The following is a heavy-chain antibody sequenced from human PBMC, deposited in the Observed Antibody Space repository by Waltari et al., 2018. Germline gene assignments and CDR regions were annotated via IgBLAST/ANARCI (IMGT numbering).Heavy chain of an antibody. CDR2: IYYSGST. Sequence: QVQLQESGPGLVKPSETLSLTCTVSGGSISSHYWSWIRQPPGKGLEWIGYIYYSGSTNYNPSLKSRVTISVDTSKNHFSLKLSSVTAADTAVYYCARDPGPYGSGSYGYFDYWGQGTLVTVSS. V-gene: IGHV4-59*11. J-gene: IGHJ4*02. CDR3: ARDPGPYGSGSYGYFDY. CDR1: GGSISSHY. D-gene: IGHD3-10*01.